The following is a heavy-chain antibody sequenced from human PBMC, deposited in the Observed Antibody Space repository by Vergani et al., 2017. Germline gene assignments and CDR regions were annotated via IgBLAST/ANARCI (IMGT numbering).Heavy chain of an antibody. J-gene: IGHJ5*02. CDR1: RFTFSTYW. Sequence: EVQLVESGGGLVKPGGSLRLSCGASRFTFSTYWMSWVRQAPGKGLEWVANIKQDGSEKDYVDSVKGRFTVSRDNAKNSLYLQMNSLRAEDTAVYYCARKTFYYDNIKGWFGPWGQGTLVTVSS. V-gene: IGHV3-7*01. CDR3: ARKTFYYDNIKGWFGP. CDR2: IKQDGSEK. D-gene: IGHD3-16*01.